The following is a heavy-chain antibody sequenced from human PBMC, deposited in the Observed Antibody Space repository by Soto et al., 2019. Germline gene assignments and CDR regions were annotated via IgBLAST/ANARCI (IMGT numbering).Heavy chain of an antibody. J-gene: IGHJ4*02. CDR2: ISGSGGST. CDR1: GFTFSSYA. CDR3: AKEFRGVVTPGTDY. Sequence: PVGSLRLSCAASGFTFSSYAMSWVRQAPGKGLEWVSAISGSGGSTYYADSVKGRFTISRDNSKNTLYLQMNSLRAEDTAVYYCAKEFRGVVTPGTDYWGQGTLVTVSS. V-gene: IGHV3-23*01. D-gene: IGHD2-21*02.